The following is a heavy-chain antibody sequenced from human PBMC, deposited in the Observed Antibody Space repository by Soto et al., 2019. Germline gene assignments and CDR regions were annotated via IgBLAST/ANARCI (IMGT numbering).Heavy chain of an antibody. D-gene: IGHD2-2*01. CDR1: GFTFSNAW. V-gene: IGHV3-15*07. Sequence: GGSLRLSCAASGFTFSNAWMNWVRQAPGKGLEWVGRIKSKTDGGTTDYAAPVKGRFTISRDDSKNTLYLQMNSLKTEDTAVYYCTTSRPPAAPPYYYGMDVWGQGTTVTVSS. CDR2: IKSKTDGGTT. CDR3: TTSRPPAAPPYYYGMDV. J-gene: IGHJ6*02.